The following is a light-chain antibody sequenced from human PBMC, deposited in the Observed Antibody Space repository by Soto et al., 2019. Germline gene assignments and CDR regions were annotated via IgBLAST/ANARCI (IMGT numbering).Light chain of an antibody. CDR1: TSNIGAGYD. CDR3: QSYDNTLSGPIYV. Sequence: QSVLTQPPSESGALGQRVTISCTGITSNIGAGYDVHWYQLLPGRAPKLLIYGNTNRPSGVPDRFSGSKSATSASLAITGLQAEDEAIYYCQSYDNTLSGPIYVFGTGTKLTVL. J-gene: IGLJ1*01. V-gene: IGLV1-40*01. CDR2: GNT.